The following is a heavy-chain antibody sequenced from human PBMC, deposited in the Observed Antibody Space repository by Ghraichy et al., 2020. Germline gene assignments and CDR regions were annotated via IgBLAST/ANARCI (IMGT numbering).Heavy chain of an antibody. J-gene: IGHJ6*02. CDR3: ARDRHLRFLEWLLFDYYYYGMDV. V-gene: IGHV1-18*04. CDR2: ISAYNGNT. CDR1: GYTFTSYG. D-gene: IGHD3-3*01. Sequence: ASVKVSCKASGYTFTSYGISWVRQAPGQGLEWMGWISAYNGNTNYAQKLQGRVTMTTDTSTSSAYMELRSLRSDDTAVYYCARDRHLRFLEWLLFDYYYYGMDVWGQGTTVTVSS.